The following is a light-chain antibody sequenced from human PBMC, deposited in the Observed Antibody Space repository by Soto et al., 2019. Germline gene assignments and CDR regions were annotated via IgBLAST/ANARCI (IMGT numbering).Light chain of an antibody. CDR3: QQYSKWPLT. CDR1: QGVTTN. V-gene: IGKV3-15*01. Sequence: EIVMTQSPAALSVSPGERATLSCRAGQGVTTNFAWYQQKSGQAPRLLIYSASTRATGIPARFSGSGSGTEFILTISSLQSEDFVVYYCQQYSKWPLTFGGGTKVDIK. J-gene: IGKJ4*01. CDR2: SAS.